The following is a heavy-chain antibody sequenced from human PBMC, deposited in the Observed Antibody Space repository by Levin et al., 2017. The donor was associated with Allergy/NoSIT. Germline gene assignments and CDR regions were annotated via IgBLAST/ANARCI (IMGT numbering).Heavy chain of an antibody. CDR1: GFTVSSNY. J-gene: IGHJ6*03. CDR3: ARIGCGGGTCYSFYNCYYMDV. V-gene: IGHV3-66*01. CDR2: IYSDGGT. Sequence: GGSLRLSCAASGFTVSSNYMTWVRQAPGKGLEWVSLIYSDGGTYYADSVKGRFTISRDNSKNTLYLQMNSLRGEDTAVYYCARIGCGGGTCYSFYNCYYMDVWGKGTTVTVSS. D-gene: IGHD2-15*01.